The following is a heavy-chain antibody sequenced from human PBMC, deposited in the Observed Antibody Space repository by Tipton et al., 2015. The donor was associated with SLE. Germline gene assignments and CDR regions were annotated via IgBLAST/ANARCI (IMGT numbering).Heavy chain of an antibody. CDR2: VFHLGAA. V-gene: IGHV4-59*08. J-gene: IGHJ4*02. CDR1: NGSINAYY. Sequence: LRLSCTVSNGSINAYYWSWVRQTPGKGLEYIGHVFHLGAANYSPSLKSRVAMSVDSSKSQFSLRLRSVTAADTAVYYCARLAHYNSSWYLGVWGQGSLVTVSS. CDR3: ARLAHYNSSWYLGV. D-gene: IGHD3-22*01.